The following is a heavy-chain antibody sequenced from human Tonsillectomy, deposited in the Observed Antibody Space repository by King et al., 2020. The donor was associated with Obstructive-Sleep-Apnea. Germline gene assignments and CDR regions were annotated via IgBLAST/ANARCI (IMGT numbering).Heavy chain of an antibody. Sequence: VQLVEAGGGLVKPGGSLRLSCAASGFSFSDYYISWILQAPGKGVEWVSYMRSSGSSIYYADSGKGRFTISRDNAKNSLYLEMNSLRAEDTAVYYCARKKAAHDYWGQGTLVTVSS. V-gene: IGHV3-11*01. CDR3: ARKKAAHDY. D-gene: IGHD2-15*01. CDR2: MRSSGSSI. J-gene: IGHJ4*02. CDR1: GFSFSDYY.